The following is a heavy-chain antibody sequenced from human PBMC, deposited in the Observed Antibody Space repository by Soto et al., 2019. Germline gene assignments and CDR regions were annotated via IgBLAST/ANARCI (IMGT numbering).Heavy chain of an antibody. D-gene: IGHD3-16*01. J-gene: IGHJ1*01. CDR2: TSYDGSDK. CDR3: ARWGTTGGLDV. CDR1: GFTFRSYV. V-gene: IGHV3-30*19. Sequence: QVQLVESGGGVVQPGTSLRVSCVGSGFTFRSYVIHWVRQAPGKGLEWVALTSYDGSDKYYDNSVRGRFTISRDNSRTTVDLQMDSLSLEDTALYYCARWGTTGGLDVWGQGTLVSVSS.